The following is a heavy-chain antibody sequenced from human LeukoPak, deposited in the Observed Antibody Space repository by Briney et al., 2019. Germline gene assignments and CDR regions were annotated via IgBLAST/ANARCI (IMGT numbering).Heavy chain of an antibody. CDR2: ISSSSSTI. V-gene: IGHV3-48*02. Sequence: GGSLRLSCAASGFTFSSYSMNWVRQAPGKGLEWVSYISSSSSTIYYADSVKGRFTISRDDAKNSLYLQMNSLRDEDTAVYYCASAPLNGDYFDYWGQGTLVTVSS. CDR1: GFTFSSYS. D-gene: IGHD4-17*01. CDR3: ASAPLNGDYFDY. J-gene: IGHJ4*02.